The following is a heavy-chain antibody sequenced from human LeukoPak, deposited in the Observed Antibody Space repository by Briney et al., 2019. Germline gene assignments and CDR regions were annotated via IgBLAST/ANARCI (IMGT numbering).Heavy chain of an antibody. CDR3: ARAGNDYGDYGWFDP. D-gene: IGHD4-17*01. V-gene: IGHV4-59*01. CDR2: IYYSGST. CDR1: GGSISSYY. J-gene: IGHJ5*02. Sequence: SETLSLTCTVSGGSISSYYWSWIRQPPGRGLEWIGYIYYSGSTNYNPSLKNRVTISVDTSKNQFSLKLSSVTAADTAVYYCARAGNDYGDYGWFDPWGQGTLVTVSS.